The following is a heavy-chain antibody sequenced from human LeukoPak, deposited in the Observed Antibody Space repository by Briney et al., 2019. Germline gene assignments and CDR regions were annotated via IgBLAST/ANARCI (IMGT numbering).Heavy chain of an antibody. D-gene: IGHD2-15*01. J-gene: IGHJ3*02. CDR2: VGTAGDT. CDR3: ASKLLGAFDI. CDR1: GFTFSSYA. V-gene: IGHV3-13*01. Sequence: GGSLRLSCAASGFTFSSYAMHSGRQAPEKGLGWVSSVGTAGDTYYPGSVMGRFIITRKNDKNFLYLQMNSLGAGDTAVYYCASKLLGAFDIWGQGTMVTVSS.